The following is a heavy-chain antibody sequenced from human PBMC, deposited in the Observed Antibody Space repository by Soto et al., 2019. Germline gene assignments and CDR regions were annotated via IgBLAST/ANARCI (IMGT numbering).Heavy chain of an antibody. CDR3: AGGGRYPKSSYYYGMDV. D-gene: IGHD6-19*01. Sequence: QVQLVQSGAEVKKPGSSVKVSCKASGGTFNTYSISWVRQAPGQGLEWMGGSLPIFVTAHYAPNFQGRVTITADESTSTAYMELSSLRSDETAVYYCAGGGRYPKSSYYYGMDVWGQGTTVTVSS. V-gene: IGHV1-69*01. CDR1: GGTFNTYS. CDR2: SLPIFVTA. J-gene: IGHJ6*02.